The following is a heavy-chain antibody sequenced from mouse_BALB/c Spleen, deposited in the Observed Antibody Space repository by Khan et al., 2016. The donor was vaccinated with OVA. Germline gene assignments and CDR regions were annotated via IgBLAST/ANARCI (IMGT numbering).Heavy chain of an antibody. CDR2: ISTGGHYT. V-gene: IGHV5-6*01. J-gene: IGHJ3*01. Sequence: EVELVESGGDLVEPGGSLKLSCAASGFTFSTYGMSWVRQPPDRRLEWVATISTGGHYTYYPDSVRGRFTISRDNARNTLYLQMTSLKSEDTAMFYCARLAYYYDSEGFAYWGQGTLVTVSA. CDR1: GFTFSTYG. CDR3: ARLAYYYDSEGFAY. D-gene: IGHD1-1*01.